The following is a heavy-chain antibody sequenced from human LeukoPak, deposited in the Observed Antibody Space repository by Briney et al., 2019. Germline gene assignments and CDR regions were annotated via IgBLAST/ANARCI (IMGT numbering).Heavy chain of an antibody. D-gene: IGHD3-22*01. CDR3: ARGYYDSSDYLNYFDY. CDR1: GFTFSSYS. J-gene: IGHJ4*02. CDR2: ISSSSSYI. Sequence: GGSLRLSCTASGFTFSSYSMNWVRQAPGKGLEWVSSISSSSSYIYYADSVKGRFTISRDNAKNSLYLQLNSLRAEDTAVYYCARGYYDSSDYLNYFDYWGQGTLVTVSS. V-gene: IGHV3-21*01.